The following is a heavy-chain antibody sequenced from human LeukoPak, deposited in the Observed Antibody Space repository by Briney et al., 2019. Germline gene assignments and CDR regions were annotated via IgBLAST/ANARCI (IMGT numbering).Heavy chain of an antibody. D-gene: IGHD6-13*01. V-gene: IGHV1-69*05. J-gene: IGHJ4*02. CDR1: GGTFSSYA. CDR2: IIPIFCTA. Sequence: SVKVSCKASGGTFSSYAISWVRQAPGQGLEWMGRIIPIFCTANYAQKFQGRVTITTHESTSTAYMALSSLRSEDTAVYYCARDPIAAAGNFDYWGQGTLVTVSS. CDR3: ARDPIAAAGNFDY.